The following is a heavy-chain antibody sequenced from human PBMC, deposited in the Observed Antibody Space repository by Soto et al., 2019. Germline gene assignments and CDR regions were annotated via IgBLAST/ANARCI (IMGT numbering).Heavy chain of an antibody. D-gene: IGHD3-10*01. V-gene: IGHV4-39*01. CDR2: IYYSGST. CDR1: GGSISSSSYY. Sequence: SETLSLTCTVSGGSISSSSYYWGWIRQPPGKGLEWIGSIYYSGSTYYNPSLKSRVTISVDTSKNQFSLKLSSVTAADTAVYYWARHKTPWFGDLPGWFDPWGQGTLVTVSS. J-gene: IGHJ5*02. CDR3: ARHKTPWFGDLPGWFDP.